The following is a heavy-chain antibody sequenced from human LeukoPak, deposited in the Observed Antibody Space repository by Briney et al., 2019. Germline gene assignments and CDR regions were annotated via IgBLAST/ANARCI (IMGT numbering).Heavy chain of an antibody. CDR1: GFTFSSYS. V-gene: IGHV3-48*01. Sequence: GGSLRLSCAASGFTFSSYSMNWVRQAPGKGLEWVSHITASGTAMFYADSVKGRFTISRDNAKNSLYLQMDSLRPEDTALYYCVKDMHDVSGSLDHQFGMDVWGQGTTVTVSS. D-gene: IGHD1-1*01. J-gene: IGHJ6*02. CDR3: VKDMHDVSGSLDHQFGMDV. CDR2: ITASGTAM.